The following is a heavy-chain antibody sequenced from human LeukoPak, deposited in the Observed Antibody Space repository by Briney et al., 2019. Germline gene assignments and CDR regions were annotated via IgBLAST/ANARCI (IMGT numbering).Heavy chain of an antibody. CDR1: GFTFSNYW. Sequence: GGSLRLSCAASGFTFSNYWMSWVRQAPGEGLEWVANIKQDGSEKYYVDSVKGRFTISRDNAKNSLYLQMNSLRAEDTAVYYCAREYSGLPGLSYWGQGTLVTVSS. CDR2: IKQDGSEK. J-gene: IGHJ4*02. V-gene: IGHV3-7*01. CDR3: AREYSGLPGLSY. D-gene: IGHD5-12*01.